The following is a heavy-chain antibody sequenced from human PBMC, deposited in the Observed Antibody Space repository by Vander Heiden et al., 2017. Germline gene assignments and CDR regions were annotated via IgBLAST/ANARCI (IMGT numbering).Heavy chain of an antibody. J-gene: IGHJ4*02. Sequence: EVQLLESGGGVVQPGGSLRLSCAASGFTFSSYAMTWVRQAPGKGLEWVSVISGSGASTYYADSVKGRFTISRDSSKNTLYLQMHSLRAEDTAVYYCAKFVGSGWTSFDYWGQGTLVTVSS. D-gene: IGHD6-19*01. V-gene: IGHV3-23*01. CDR1: GFTFSSYA. CDR2: ISGSGAST. CDR3: AKFVGSGWTSFDY.